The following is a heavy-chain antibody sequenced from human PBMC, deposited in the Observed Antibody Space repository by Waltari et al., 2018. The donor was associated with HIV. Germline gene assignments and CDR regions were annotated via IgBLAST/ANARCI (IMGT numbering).Heavy chain of an antibody. Sequence: QVQLVQSGAEVRKPGASIKVSCKTSGYDFNTYDINWVRQATGQGLEWMGWMNPNSGNTGYAQKFQGRLTMTRNSSIGIAYLELTSLRSEDTAVYFCTRGSSTSDEDFDYWGQGTLVTVSS. D-gene: IGHD2-2*01. J-gene: IGHJ4*02. CDR3: TRGSSTSDEDFDY. V-gene: IGHV1-8*01. CDR1: GYDFNTYD. CDR2: MNPNSGNT.